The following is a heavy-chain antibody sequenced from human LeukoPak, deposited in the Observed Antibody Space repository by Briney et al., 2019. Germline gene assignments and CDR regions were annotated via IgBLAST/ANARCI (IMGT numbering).Heavy chain of an antibody. CDR3: ARDSNVAYSSGWYPGY. V-gene: IGHV1-18*01. Sequence: ASVKVSCKASGYTFTSFGISWVRQAPGQGLEWMGWISANNGNTKYGQKLQGRVTMTTDTYTSTAYMELRSLRSDDTAVYYCARDSNVAYSSGWYPGYWGQGTLVTVSS. D-gene: IGHD6-19*01. J-gene: IGHJ4*02. CDR1: GYTFTSFG. CDR2: ISANNGNT.